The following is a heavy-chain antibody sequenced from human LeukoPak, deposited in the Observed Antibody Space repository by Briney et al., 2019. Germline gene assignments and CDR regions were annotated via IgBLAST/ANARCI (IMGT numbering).Heavy chain of an antibody. J-gene: IGHJ5*02. Sequence: PSETLSLTCTVSGGSISSSSYYWGWIRQPPGKGLEWIGYIYYSGSTNYNPSLKSRVTISVDTSKNQFSLKLSSVTAADTAVYYCAGGGGAYYYGSGSYYAPQTNWFDPWGQGTLVTVSS. CDR2: IYYSGST. CDR1: GGSISSSSYY. D-gene: IGHD3-10*01. CDR3: AGGGGAYYYGSGSYYAPQTNWFDP. V-gene: IGHV4-61*05.